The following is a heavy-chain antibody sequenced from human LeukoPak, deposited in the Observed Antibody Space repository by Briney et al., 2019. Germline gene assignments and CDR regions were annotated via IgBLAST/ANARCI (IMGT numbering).Heavy chain of an antibody. CDR1: GGTFSSYA. J-gene: IGHJ4*02. CDR2: IIPIFGTA. D-gene: IGHD3-22*01. Sequence: SVKVSCKASGGTFSSYAISWVRQAPGQGLEWMGGIIPIFGTANYAQKFQGRVTITTDESTSTAYMELSSLRSEDTAVYYCARGRDYDSSGYFDYWGQGTLVTVSS. V-gene: IGHV1-69*05. CDR3: ARGRDYDSSGYFDY.